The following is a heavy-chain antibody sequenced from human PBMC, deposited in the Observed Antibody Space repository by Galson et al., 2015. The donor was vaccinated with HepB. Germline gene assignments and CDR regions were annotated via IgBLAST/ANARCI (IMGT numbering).Heavy chain of an antibody. J-gene: IGHJ4*02. CDR3: ARRVTAAGKGYFEY. V-gene: IGHV3-74*01. CDR2: IKSDGSVT. Sequence: SLRLSCAASGFTFSSSWMHWVRQAPGKGLVWVSNIKSDGSVTNYADSVKGRFTISGDNAKNTVYLQMNSLRAEDTAVYYCARRVTAAGKGYFEYWGQGTLVTVSS. CDR1: GFTFSSSW. D-gene: IGHD6-13*01.